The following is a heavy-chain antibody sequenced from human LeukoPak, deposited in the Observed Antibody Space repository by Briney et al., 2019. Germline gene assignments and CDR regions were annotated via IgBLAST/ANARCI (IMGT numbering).Heavy chain of an antibody. J-gene: IGHJ4*02. CDR1: GGSISSYY. Sequence: MSSETLSLTCTVSGGSISSYYWSWIRQPAGKGLEWIGRIYTSGSTNYNPSLKSRVTMSVDTSKNQFSLKLSSVTAEDTAVYYCATAPMGSGSYPFDYWGQGTLVTVSS. D-gene: IGHD1-26*01. V-gene: IGHV4-4*07. CDR2: IYTSGST. CDR3: ATAPMGSGSYPFDY.